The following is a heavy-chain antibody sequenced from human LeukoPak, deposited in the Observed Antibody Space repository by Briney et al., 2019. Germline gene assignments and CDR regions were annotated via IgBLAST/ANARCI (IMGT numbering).Heavy chain of an antibody. V-gene: IGHV3-23*01. Sequence: RGSLRLSCAASGFTFSSYAMSWVRQAPGKGLEWVSAISGSGGSTYYADSVKGRFTISRDNSKNTLYVQMNSLRAEDTAVYYCAKDPPYYYDSSGYGGGAFDIWGQGTMVTVSS. D-gene: IGHD3-22*01. J-gene: IGHJ3*02. CDR1: GFTFSSYA. CDR3: AKDPPYYYDSSGYGGGAFDI. CDR2: ISGSGGST.